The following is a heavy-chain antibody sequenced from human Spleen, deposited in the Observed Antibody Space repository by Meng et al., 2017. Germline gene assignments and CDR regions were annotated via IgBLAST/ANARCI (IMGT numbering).Heavy chain of an antibody. J-gene: IGHJ2*01. CDR2: IYYSGRT. V-gene: IGHV4-30-4*01. D-gene: IGHD3-22*01. CDR1: GGSISPDNY. Sequence: QLQQSGVGLLTPSETRSLTCTISGGSISPDNYWLWIRHPPGKGLEWIGYIYYSGRTYPNPSLKSLLTISVDTSKNQFSLKLRSVTAADTAVYYCAKATSSGYSWYFDLWGRGTLVTVSS. CDR3: AKATSSGYSWYFDL.